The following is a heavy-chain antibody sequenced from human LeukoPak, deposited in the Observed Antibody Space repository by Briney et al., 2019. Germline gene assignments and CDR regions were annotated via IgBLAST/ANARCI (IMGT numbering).Heavy chain of an antibody. D-gene: IGHD2-21*02. CDR2: ICYDGSNK. Sequence: GRSLRLSCAPSGFTFTSDGMHWVRQAPGKGLEWVAVICYDGSNKYYADSVKGRFTISRDNSKNTLYLQMNSLRAEDTAVYYCARGTARLDYWGQGTLVTVSS. J-gene: IGHJ4*02. CDR3: ARGTARLDY. CDR1: GFTFTSDG. V-gene: IGHV3-33*01.